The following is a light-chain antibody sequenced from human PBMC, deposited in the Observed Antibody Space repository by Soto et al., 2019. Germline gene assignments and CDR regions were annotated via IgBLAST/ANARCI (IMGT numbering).Light chain of an antibody. CDR1: SSDIGAYNY. V-gene: IGLV2-14*01. CDR3: SSYAGSSNV. J-gene: IGLJ1*01. Sequence: QSVLTQPASVSGSPGQSITISCTGTSSDIGAYNYVSWYQHHPGKAPKLMIYEVDNRPSGVSNRFSGSKSGNTASLTISRLQAEDEADYYCSSYAGSSNVFGTGTKLTVL. CDR2: EVD.